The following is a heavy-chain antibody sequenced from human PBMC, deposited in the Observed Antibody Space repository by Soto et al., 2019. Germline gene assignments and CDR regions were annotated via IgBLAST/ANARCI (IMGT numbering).Heavy chain of an antibody. CDR2: ISSSSSYI. Sequence: GGSLRLSCAASGFTFSDYSLNWVRQAPGKGLEWVSSISSSSSYIYYADSVRGRFTISRDNAENSLYLQMNSLRAEDTAVYYCAREIQVFGVIMDYYMDVWGKGTTVTVSS. D-gene: IGHD3-3*01. V-gene: IGHV3-21*01. J-gene: IGHJ6*03. CDR3: AREIQVFGVIMDYYMDV. CDR1: GFTFSDYS.